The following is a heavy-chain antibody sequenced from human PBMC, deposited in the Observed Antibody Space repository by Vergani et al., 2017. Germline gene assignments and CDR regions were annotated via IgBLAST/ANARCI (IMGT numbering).Heavy chain of an antibody. CDR3: AGENGVATRGYYMDV. V-gene: IGHV3-7*01. CDR1: GFTFSSYW. CDR2: IKQDGSEK. Sequence: EVQLVESGGGLVQPGGSLRLSCAASGFTFSSYWMSWVRQAPGKGLEWVANIKQDGSEKYYVDSVKGRFTISRDNAKNSLYLQMNSLRAEDTAVYYCAGENGVATRGYYMDVWGKGTTVTVSS. D-gene: IGHD5-12*01. J-gene: IGHJ6*03.